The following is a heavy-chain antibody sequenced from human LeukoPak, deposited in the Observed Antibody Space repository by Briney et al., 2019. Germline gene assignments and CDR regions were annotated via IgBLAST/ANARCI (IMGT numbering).Heavy chain of an antibody. Sequence: GASVKVSCKASGYTFTGYYIHWVRQAPGQGLEWVGWFNPKSGGTNYAQKFQGRVTMTRDTSISTAYMELSRLRSDDTAVYYCARRPAGIAGATGSFQHWGQGTLVTVSS. V-gene: IGHV1-2*02. CDR2: FNPKSGGT. J-gene: IGHJ1*01. D-gene: IGHD1-26*01. CDR1: GYTFTGYY. CDR3: ARRPAGIAGATGSFQH.